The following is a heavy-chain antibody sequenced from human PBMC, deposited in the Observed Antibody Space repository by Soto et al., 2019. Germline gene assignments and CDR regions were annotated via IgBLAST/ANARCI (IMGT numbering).Heavy chain of an antibody. D-gene: IGHD2-15*01. CDR3: ALGYDWSGGSCYLFDY. Sequence: SETLSLTCTVSGGSISSGDYYWSWIRQPPGKGLEWIGYIYYRGSTYYNPSPKSRVTISVDTSKSYFCLKLSSVTPSDTAVYYCALGYDWSGGSCYLFDYWGQGTLVNGSS. CDR1: GGSISSGDYY. J-gene: IGHJ4*02. V-gene: IGHV4-30-4*01. CDR2: IYYRGST.